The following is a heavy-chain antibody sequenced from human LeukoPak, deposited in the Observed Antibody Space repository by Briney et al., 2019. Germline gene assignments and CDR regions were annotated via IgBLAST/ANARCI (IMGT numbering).Heavy chain of an antibody. J-gene: IGHJ4*02. D-gene: IGHD4-17*01. CDR1: GGSISSSSYY. CDR2: IYYSGST. Sequence: SETLSLTCTVSGGSISSSSYYWGWIRQPPGKGLEWIGSIYYSGSTYYNPSLKSRVTISVDTSKNQFSLKLSSVTAADTAVYCCARRESMTTVTTGTGYWGQGTLVTVSS. CDR3: ARRESMTTVTTGTGY. V-gene: IGHV4-39*01.